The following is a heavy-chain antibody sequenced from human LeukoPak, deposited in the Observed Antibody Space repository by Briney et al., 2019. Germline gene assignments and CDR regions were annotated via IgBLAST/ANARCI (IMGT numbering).Heavy chain of an antibody. V-gene: IGHV4-59*08. CDR1: DDSITMYY. D-gene: IGHD6-19*01. CDR2: VDHTGST. CDR3: ASARSTVGGFDY. Sequence: SETLSLTCTVSDDSITMYYWTWIRQPPGKGLEWIGYVDHTGSTKFNPSLNGRVSISRDTSNNFFSLRLRSVTAADTAVYYCASARSTVGGFDYWGQGTLVTVSS. J-gene: IGHJ4*02.